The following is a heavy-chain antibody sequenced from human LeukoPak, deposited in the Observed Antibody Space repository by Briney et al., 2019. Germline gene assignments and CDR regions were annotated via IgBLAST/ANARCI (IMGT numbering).Heavy chain of an antibody. CDR3: VRDGPSWGNFDY. V-gene: IGHV3-30*02. Sequence: AGSLRLSCAASGFTFSSYGMHWVRQAPGKGLEWVAFIRYDGSNKYYADSVKGRFTISRDNAKNSLYLQMNSLRAEDTAVYYCVRDGPSWGNFDYWGQGTLVSVSS. D-gene: IGHD7-27*01. CDR1: GFTFSSYG. J-gene: IGHJ4*02. CDR2: IRYDGSNK.